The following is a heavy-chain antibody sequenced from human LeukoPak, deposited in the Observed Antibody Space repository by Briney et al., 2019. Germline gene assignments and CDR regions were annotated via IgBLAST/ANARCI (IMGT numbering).Heavy chain of an antibody. J-gene: IGHJ4*02. Sequence: GGSLRLSCAASRFTFSNYAMSWVRQAPGKGLEWVSSISGGGGNTYYADSVKGRFTISRDNSKNTLFLQMNSLRAEDTAVYYCASAGYSTYWGQGALVTVSS. CDR1: RFTFSNYA. V-gene: IGHV3-23*01. D-gene: IGHD6-13*01. CDR2: ISGGGGNT. CDR3: ASAGYSTY.